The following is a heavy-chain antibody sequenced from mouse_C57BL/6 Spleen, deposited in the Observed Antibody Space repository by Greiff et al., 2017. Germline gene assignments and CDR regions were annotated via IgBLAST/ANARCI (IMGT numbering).Heavy chain of an antibody. V-gene: IGHV1-53*01. J-gene: IGHJ4*01. CDR2: INPGNGGT. Sequence: QVQLQQPGPELVKPGASVKLSCKASGYTFTGYWMHWVKQRPGQGLEWIGYINPGNGGTKYNEKFKGKATLTVDKSSSTAYMQLSSLTSEASAVDCWAREGMDYWGQGTSVTVSS. CDR1: GYTFTGYW. CDR3: AREGMDY.